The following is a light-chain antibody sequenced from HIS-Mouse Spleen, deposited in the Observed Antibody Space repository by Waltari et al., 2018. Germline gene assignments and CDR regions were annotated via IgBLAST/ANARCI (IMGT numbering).Light chain of an antibody. CDR1: SSDVASYNL. J-gene: IGLJ3*02. CDR3: CSYAGSSTWV. Sequence: QSALTPPASVSGSPGQSITTSCTGPSSDVASYNLVSWYQQHPGKAPKLMIYEGSKRPSGVSNRFSGSKSGNTASLTISGLQAEDEADYYCCSYAGSSTWVFGGGTKLTVL. CDR2: EGS. V-gene: IGLV2-23*01.